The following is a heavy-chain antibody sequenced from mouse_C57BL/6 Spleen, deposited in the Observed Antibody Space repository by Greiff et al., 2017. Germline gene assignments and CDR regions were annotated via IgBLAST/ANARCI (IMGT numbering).Heavy chain of an antibody. J-gene: IGHJ2*01. Sequence: QVQLKESGAELVRPGASVTLSCKASGYTFTDYEMHWVKQTPVHGLEWIGAIDPETGGTVYNQKFKGKAILTADKSSSTAYMELRSLTSEDSAVYYCTRSDYDEGTYYFDYWGQGTTLTVSS. D-gene: IGHD2-4*01. CDR1: GYTFTDYE. V-gene: IGHV1-15*01. CDR3: TRSDYDEGTYYFDY. CDR2: IDPETGGT.